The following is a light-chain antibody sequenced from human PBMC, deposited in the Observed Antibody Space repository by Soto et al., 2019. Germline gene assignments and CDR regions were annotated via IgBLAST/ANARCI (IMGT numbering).Light chain of an antibody. CDR2: KAS. CDR3: QQYNSMET. J-gene: IGKJ2*01. Sequence: DIQMTQSPSTLSASVGDRVTNTCRASQSISSWLAWYQQKPGKAPKLLIYKASSLESGVPSRFSGSGSGTEFTLTISSLQPDDFATYYCQQYNSMETFGQGTKLEIK. CDR1: QSISSW. V-gene: IGKV1-5*03.